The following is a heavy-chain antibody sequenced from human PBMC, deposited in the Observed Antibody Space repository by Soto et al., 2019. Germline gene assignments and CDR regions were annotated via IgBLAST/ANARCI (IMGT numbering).Heavy chain of an antibody. CDR1: GYTFTSYG. CDR2: ISAYNGNT. Sequence: QVQLVQSGAEVKKPGASVKVSCKASGYTFTSYGISWVRQAPGQGLEWMGWISAYNGNTNYAQKLQGRVPMTTDTSTSTAYMELRSLRSDDAAVYYCARERLRLWGDYDEENYYYYGMDVWGQGTTVTVSS. J-gene: IGHJ6*02. CDR3: ARERLRLWGDYDEENYYYYGMDV. V-gene: IGHV1-18*01. D-gene: IGHD4-17*01.